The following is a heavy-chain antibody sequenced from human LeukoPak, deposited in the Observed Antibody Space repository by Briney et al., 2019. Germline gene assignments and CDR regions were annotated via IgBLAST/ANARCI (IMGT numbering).Heavy chain of an antibody. D-gene: IGHD5-12*01. V-gene: IGHV3-20*04. J-gene: IGHJ4*02. Sequence: GRSLRLSCAASGFTFSSYGMSWVRQAPGKVLEWVSGINWNGGSTGYADSVKGRFTISRDNAKNSLYLQMNSLRAEDTALYYCARDGGYSGYDDDDYWGQGTLVTVSS. CDR2: INWNGGST. CDR1: GFTFSSYG. CDR3: ARDGGYSGYDDDDY.